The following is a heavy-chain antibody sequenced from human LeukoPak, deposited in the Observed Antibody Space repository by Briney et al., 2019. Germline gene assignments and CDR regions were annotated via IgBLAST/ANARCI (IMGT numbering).Heavy chain of an antibody. V-gene: IGHV1-69*04. D-gene: IGHD6-13*01. CDR2: IIPILGIA. CDR3: ASIAYSSSWYDHRRPVPAYYYYGMDV. Sequence: EASVKVSCKASGGTFSSYAISWVRQAPGQGLEWMGRIIPILGIANYAQKFQGRVTITADKSTSTAYMELSSLRSEDTAVYYCASIAYSSSWYDHRRPVPAYYYYGMDVWGQGTTVTVSS. CDR1: GGTFSSYA. J-gene: IGHJ6*02.